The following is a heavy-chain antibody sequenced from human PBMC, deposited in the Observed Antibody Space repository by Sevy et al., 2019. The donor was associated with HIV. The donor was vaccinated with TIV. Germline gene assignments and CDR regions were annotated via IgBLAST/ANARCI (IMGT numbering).Heavy chain of an antibody. CDR3: AKRDYGDYVDYFDP. D-gene: IGHD4-17*01. CDR2: ISYGGTT. J-gene: IGHJ5*02. Sequence: SETLSLTCTVSGGSVSSDFSYWNWVRQPPGKGLEYIGSISYGGTTSYNPSLKSRVTISLDTSKSHCSLKVNSVTAADTAIYYCAKRDYGDYVDYFDPWGQGTLVTVSS. V-gene: IGHV4-61*03. CDR1: GGSVSSDFSY.